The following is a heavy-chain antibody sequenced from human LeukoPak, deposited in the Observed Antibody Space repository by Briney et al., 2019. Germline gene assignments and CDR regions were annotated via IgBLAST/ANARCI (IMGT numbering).Heavy chain of an antibody. CDR3: AKGDCSGGSCFYDGFDI. V-gene: IGHV3-23*01. D-gene: IGHD2-15*01. J-gene: IGHJ3*02. Sequence: GGSLRLSCAASGFTFSSYAMSWVRQAPGKGLEWVSAISGSGGSTYYADSVKGRFTISRDNSKNTLYLQMNSLRAEDMAVYYCAKGDCSGGSCFYDGFDIWGQGTMVTVSS. CDR1: GFTFSSYA. CDR2: ISGSGGST.